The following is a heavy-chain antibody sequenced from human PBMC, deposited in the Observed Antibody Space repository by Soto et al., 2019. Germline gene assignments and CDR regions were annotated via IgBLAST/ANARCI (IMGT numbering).Heavy chain of an antibody. CDR3: ARDLYDFWSGYYLMNWFDP. D-gene: IGHD3-3*01. CDR2: IKQDGSEK. J-gene: IGHJ5*02. CDR1: GFTFSSYW. V-gene: IGHV3-7*01. Sequence: GGSLRLSCAASGFTFSSYWMSWVRQAPGKGLEWVANIKQDGSEKYYVDSVKGRFTISRDNAKNSLYLQMNSLRAEDTAVYYCARDLYDFWSGYYLMNWFDPWGQGTLVTVSS.